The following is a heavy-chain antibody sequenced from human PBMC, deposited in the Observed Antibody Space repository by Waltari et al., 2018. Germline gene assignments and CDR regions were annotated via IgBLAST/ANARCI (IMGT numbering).Heavy chain of an antibody. Sequence: QVQLVQSGAEVKKPGASVKVSCKASGYTFTGYYMHWVRQAPGQGLEWMGWINPNRGGTNYGQKFQGRVTMTRDTSISTAYMERSRLRSDDTAVYYCARPHDYGSGSYRYYYGMDVWGQGTTVTVSS. J-gene: IGHJ6*02. D-gene: IGHD3-10*01. CDR3: ARPHDYGSGSYRYYYGMDV. CDR1: GYTFTGYY. V-gene: IGHV1-2*02. CDR2: INPNRGGT.